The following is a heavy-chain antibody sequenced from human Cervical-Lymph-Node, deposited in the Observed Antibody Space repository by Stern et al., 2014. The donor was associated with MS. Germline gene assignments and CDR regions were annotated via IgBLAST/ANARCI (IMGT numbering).Heavy chain of an antibody. J-gene: IGHJ4*02. D-gene: IGHD3-16*01. Sequence: EVKLVGSGGGLVKPGGSLRLSCAASGFTFSDYTMHWVRLAPGKGLEWVSSMSSNSSYKNYADSLKGRITISRDNAKNSLYLQMNSVRVEDTAVYYCAKRGGTYYYDYWGQGTLLTVSS. V-gene: IGHV3-21*06. CDR3: AKRGGTYYYDY. CDR2: MSSNSSYK. CDR1: GFTFSDYT.